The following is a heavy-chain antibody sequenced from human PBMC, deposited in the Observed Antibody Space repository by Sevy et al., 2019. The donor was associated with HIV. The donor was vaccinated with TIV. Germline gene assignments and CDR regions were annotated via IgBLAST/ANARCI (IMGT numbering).Heavy chain of an antibody. CDR2: TRYDGSTK. CDR3: AKDLTGRYSTSSGDFDY. D-gene: IGHD6-6*01. Sequence: GGSLRLSCAASGFTFNVYGMHWVRQAPGKGLQWVAFTRYDGSTKYYADSVKGRFTISRDNSKNTLYLQMNSLRVEDTAMYYCAKDLTGRYSTSSGDFDYWGQGSLVTVSS. V-gene: IGHV3-30*02. J-gene: IGHJ4*02. CDR1: GFTFNVYG.